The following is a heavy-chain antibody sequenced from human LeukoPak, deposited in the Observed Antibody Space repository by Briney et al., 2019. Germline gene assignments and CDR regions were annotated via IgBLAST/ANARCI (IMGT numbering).Heavy chain of an antibody. Sequence: ASVRVSCKASGYTFTSYGISWVRQAPGQGLEWMGWISAYNGNTNYAQKLQGRVTMTTDTSTSTAYMELRSLRSDDTAVYYCARDSNYYGSGSYAPRYMDVWGKGTTVTISS. D-gene: IGHD3-10*01. CDR2: ISAYNGNT. J-gene: IGHJ6*03. CDR1: GYTFTSYG. CDR3: ARDSNYYGSGSYAPRYMDV. V-gene: IGHV1-18*01.